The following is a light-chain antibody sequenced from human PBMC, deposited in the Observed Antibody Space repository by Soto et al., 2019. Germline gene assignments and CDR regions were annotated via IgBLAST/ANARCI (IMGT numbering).Light chain of an antibody. CDR3: QQYGSLSWT. J-gene: IGKJ1*01. CDR2: GAS. V-gene: IGKV3-20*01. Sequence: DIVLTQSPGTLSLSQGERATLSCRASQSVSSNYLAWYQQRPGQAPRLLIYGASTRATGIPDRFSGSGSGTDFTLTISRLEPEDFAVYYCQQYGSLSWTFGQGTKVEIK. CDR1: QSVSSNY.